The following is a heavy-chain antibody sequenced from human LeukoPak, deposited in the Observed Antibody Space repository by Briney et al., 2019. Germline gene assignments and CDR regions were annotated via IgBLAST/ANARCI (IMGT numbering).Heavy chain of an antibody. CDR3: ARSIGLTGGGVDV. CDR1: GSTFRDYN. V-gene: IGHV3-11*01. D-gene: IGHD3-9*01. CDR2: ITDSGSTM. J-gene: IGHJ6*02. Sequence: GGSLRLSCAASGSTFRDYNMNWVRQAPGKGLEWVSYITDSGSTMHYADSVNGRFTISRDNAKNSLYLQMNCLRAEDSAVYYCARSIGLTGGGVDVWGRGTTVTVSS.